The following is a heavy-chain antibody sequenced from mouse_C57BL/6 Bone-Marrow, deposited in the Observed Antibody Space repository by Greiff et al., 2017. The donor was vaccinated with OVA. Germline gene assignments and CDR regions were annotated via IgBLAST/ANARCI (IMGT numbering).Heavy chain of an antibody. CDR1: GYTFTSYW. V-gene: IGHV1-53*01. CDR2: INPSNGGT. J-gene: IGHJ3*01. CDR3: ARDDDRGGFAY. Sequence: VQLQQPGTELVQPGASVKLSCTASGYTFTSYWMHWVKQRPGQGLEWIGNINPSNGGTTYNEKFKSKATMTVDKSSSTAYMQLSSLTSEDAAVYYCARDDDRGGFAYWGQGTLVTVSA.